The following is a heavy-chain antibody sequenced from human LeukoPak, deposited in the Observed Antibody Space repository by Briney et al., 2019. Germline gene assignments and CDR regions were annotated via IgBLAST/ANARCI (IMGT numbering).Heavy chain of an antibody. Sequence: GGSLRLSCAASGFTLSTYWMHWVRQAPGKGLVWVARINSDGSSIIYADSVKGRFTIFRDNAKNILYLQMNSLRAKDTAVYHCARDPAPQGWFDSWGQGTLVTVSS. CDR1: GFTLSTYW. V-gene: IGHV3-74*01. CDR3: ARDPAPQGWFDS. J-gene: IGHJ5*01. CDR2: INSDGSSI.